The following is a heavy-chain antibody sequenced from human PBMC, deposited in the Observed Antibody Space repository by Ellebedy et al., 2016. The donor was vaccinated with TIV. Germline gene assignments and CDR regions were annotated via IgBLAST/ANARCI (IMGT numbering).Heavy chain of an antibody. CDR3: ARLYTGSYPVDY. CDR1: GFTFSNFA. Sequence: PGGSLRLSFAASGFTFSNFAMSWVRQAPGQGLEWVSSISGSGGRTYYTDSVKGRFTISRDNSKNTLYLQMNSLRAEDTAVYYCARLYTGSYPVDYWGQGTLVTVSS. CDR2: ISGSGGRT. J-gene: IGHJ4*02. D-gene: IGHD1-26*01. V-gene: IGHV3-23*01.